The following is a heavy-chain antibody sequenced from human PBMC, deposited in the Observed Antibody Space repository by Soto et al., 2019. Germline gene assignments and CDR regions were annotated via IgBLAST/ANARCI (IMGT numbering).Heavy chain of an antibody. CDR1: GFIFSSYA. CDR3: AKDGKNGYQYFDT. CDR2: IDVSGGRA. D-gene: IGHD5-18*01. J-gene: IGHJ4*02. V-gene: IGHV3-23*01. Sequence: GGSLRLSCVVSGFIFSSYAMNWVRQAPGRGLEWVSAIDVSGGRAYYADSVKGRFTISRDNSKNTLYLEMNSLRAEDTAVYYCAKDGKNGYQYFDTWGQGTLVTVSS.